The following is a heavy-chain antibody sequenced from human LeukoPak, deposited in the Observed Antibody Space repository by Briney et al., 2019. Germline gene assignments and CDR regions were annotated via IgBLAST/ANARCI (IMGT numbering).Heavy chain of an antibody. CDR3: ARGVVTTLVYYYYGMDV. Sequence: GGSLRLSCAASGFTFSSYAMHWVRQAPGKGLEWVAVISYDGSNKYYADSVKGRFTISRDSSKNTLYLQMDSLRPEDTAVYYCARGVVTTLVYYYYGMDVWGQGTTVTVSS. J-gene: IGHJ6*02. D-gene: IGHD2-21*02. CDR2: ISYDGSNK. CDR1: GFTFSSYA. V-gene: IGHV3-30*14.